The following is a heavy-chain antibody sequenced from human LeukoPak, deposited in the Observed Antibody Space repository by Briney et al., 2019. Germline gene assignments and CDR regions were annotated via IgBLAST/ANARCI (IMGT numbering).Heavy chain of an antibody. Sequence: PSETLSLTCTVSGGSISSYYWSWIRQPPGKGLEWIGYIYYSGSTNYNPSLKSRVTISVDTSKNQFSLKLSSVTAADTAVYYCARQVRGAARSPHFDYWGQGTLVTVSS. J-gene: IGHJ4*02. CDR2: IYYSGST. CDR3: ARQVRGAARSPHFDY. D-gene: IGHD6-6*01. CDR1: GGSISSYY. V-gene: IGHV4-59*08.